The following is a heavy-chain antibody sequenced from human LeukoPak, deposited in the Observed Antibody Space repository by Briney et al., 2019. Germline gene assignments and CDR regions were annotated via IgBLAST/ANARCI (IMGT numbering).Heavy chain of an antibody. CDR1: GGSISSGSYY. J-gene: IGHJ4*02. V-gene: IGHV4-61*02. CDR3: KYCSSTSCRDY. D-gene: IGHD2-2*01. Sequence: SSQTLSLTCTVSGGSISSGSYYWSWIRQPAGKGLEWIGRIYTSGSTNYNPSLKSRVTISVDTSKNQFSLKLSSVTAADTAVYYCKYCSSTSCRDYWGQGTLVTVSS. CDR2: IYTSGST.